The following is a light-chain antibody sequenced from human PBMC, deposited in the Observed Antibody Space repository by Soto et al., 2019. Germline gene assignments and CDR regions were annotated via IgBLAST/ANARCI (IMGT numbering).Light chain of an antibody. CDR2: GAS. CDR3: HQYGASPQT. V-gene: IGKV3-20*01. Sequence: PGERATLSCRASQTVSSNYLAWYQQKPGQAPGLLIYGASNRATGIPDRFSGSGSGTDFTLTISRLEPEDFVIYYCHQYGASPQTFGQGTKVEIK. CDR1: QTVSSNY. J-gene: IGKJ2*01.